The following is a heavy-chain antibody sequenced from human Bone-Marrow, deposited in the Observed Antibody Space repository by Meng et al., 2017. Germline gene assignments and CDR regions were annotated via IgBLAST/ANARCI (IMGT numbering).Heavy chain of an antibody. CDR3: AREVSPYYYGSGSENWFDP. CDR1: GGSVSSGSYY. D-gene: IGHD3-10*01. CDR2: IYYSGST. Sequence: QVRLQDWGPGLVRPSETLSLTCPVSGGSVSSGSYYWSWIRQPPGKGLEWIGYIYYSGSTNYNPSLKSRVTISVDTSKNQFSLKLSSVTAADTAVYYCAREVSPYYYGSGSENWFDPWGQGTLVTVSS. V-gene: IGHV4-61*01. J-gene: IGHJ5*02.